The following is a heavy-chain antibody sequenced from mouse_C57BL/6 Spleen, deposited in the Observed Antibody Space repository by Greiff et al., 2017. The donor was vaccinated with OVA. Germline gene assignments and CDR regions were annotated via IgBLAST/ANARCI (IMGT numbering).Heavy chain of an antibody. D-gene: IGHD1-1*01. CDR3: ARHERKGYYYGSSYESYFDY. CDR1: GYTFTEYT. J-gene: IGHJ2*01. Sequence: VQLHPSGAELVKPGASVKLSCKASGYTFTEYTIHWVKQRSGQGLEWFGWFYPGSGSIKYNEKFKDKATLTADKSSSTVYMELSRLTSEDSAVYFCARHERKGYYYGSSYESYFDYWGQGTTLTVSS. V-gene: IGHV1-62-2*01. CDR2: FYPGSGSI.